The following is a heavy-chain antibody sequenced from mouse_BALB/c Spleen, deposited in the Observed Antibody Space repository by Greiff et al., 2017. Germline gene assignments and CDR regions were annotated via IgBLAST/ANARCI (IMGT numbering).Heavy chain of an antibody. CDR2: IYPGNSDT. J-gene: IGHJ3*01. CDR1: GYTFTSYW. Sequence: EVQLQESGTVLARPGASVKMSCKASGYTFTSYWMHWVNQRPGQGLEWIGAIYPGNSDTSYNQKFKGKAKLTAVTSTSTAYMELSSLTNEDSAVYYCTRYGSSYGGAWFAYWGQGTLVTVSA. V-gene: IGHV1-5*01. D-gene: IGHD1-1*01. CDR3: TRYGSSYGGAWFAY.